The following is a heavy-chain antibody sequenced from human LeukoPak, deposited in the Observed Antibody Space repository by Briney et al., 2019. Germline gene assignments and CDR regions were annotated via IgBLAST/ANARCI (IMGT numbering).Heavy chain of an antibody. V-gene: IGHV4-59*01. J-gene: IGHJ5*02. D-gene: IGHD6-25*01. CDR3: ARGSGEDNWFDP. Sequence: SETLSLTCILSGGSISSYYWSWIRQPPGKGLGWVGYIYYSGSTTYNTSLKRRVTLSVETSKKQFSLKLSSVTAADTAVYYCARGSGEDNWFDPWGQGTLGTVSS. CDR1: GGSISSYY. CDR2: IYYSGST.